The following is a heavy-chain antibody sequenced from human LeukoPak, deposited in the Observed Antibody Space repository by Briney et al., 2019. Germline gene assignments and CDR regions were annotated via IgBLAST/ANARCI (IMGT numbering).Heavy chain of an antibody. CDR3: ARSGDYYDSSGEFDY. CDR2: FYHTGTT. J-gene: IGHJ4*02. D-gene: IGHD3-22*01. Sequence: PSETLSLTCSVSSGSISSGNSYWSWIRQSPGKGLEWLGYFYHTGTTQYNPSFQSRLTITADRSKNQFSLGLSSVTAADTAVYYCARSGDYYDSSGEFDYWGQGTRVTVSS. V-gene: IGHV4-30-4*01. CDR1: SGSISSGNSY.